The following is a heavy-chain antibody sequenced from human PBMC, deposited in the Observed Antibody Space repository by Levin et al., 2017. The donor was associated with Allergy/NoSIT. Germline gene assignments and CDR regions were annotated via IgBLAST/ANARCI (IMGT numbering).Heavy chain of an antibody. CDR3: AREGLSRPGTYEMAY. J-gene: IGHJ4*02. V-gene: IGHV4-61*02. CDR1: GGSISSDSYY. Sequence: PSETLSLTCTVSGGSISSDSYYWSWIRQPAGKGLEWIGRISTTGSTNCNPSLKSRVTMSVDTSKNQFSLDLNSVTVADTAIYYCAREGLSRPGTYEMAYWGPGTLVTVSS. D-gene: IGHD5-24*01. CDR2: ISTTGST.